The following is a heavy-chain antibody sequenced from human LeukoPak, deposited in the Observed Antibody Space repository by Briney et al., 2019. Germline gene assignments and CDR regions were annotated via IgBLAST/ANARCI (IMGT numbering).Heavy chain of an antibody. D-gene: IGHD2-2*01. CDR2: INPNSGGT. CDR1: GYTFTGYY. V-gene: IGHV1-2*06. Sequence: ASVKVSCKASGYTFTGYYMHWVRQAPGQGLDWMGRINPNSGGTNYAQKFQGRVTMTRDTSISTAYMELSRLRSDDTAVYYCVRIYCSTTTCYPDYWGQGTLVTVSS. CDR3: VRIYCSTTTCYPDY. J-gene: IGHJ4*02.